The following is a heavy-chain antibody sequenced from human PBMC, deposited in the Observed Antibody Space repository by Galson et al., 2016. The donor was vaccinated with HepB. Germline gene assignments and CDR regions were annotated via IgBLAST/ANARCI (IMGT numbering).Heavy chain of an antibody. CDR3: ARAWDTNGYYCVPAFDI. J-gene: IGHJ3*02. CDR1: GASINSAGFY. D-gene: IGHD3-22*01. V-gene: IGHV4-31*03. Sequence: TLSLTCTVSGASINSAGFYWSWIRQHPGKGLEWIGYIYYSGSTYYNPSLKSRVTISVDTSKNQFSLRLSSVTAADTAVYYCARAWDTNGYYCVPAFDIWGQGAMVTVSS. CDR2: IYYSGST.